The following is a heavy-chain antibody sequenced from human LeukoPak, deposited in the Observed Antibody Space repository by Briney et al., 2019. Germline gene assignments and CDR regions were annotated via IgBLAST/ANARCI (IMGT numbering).Heavy chain of an antibody. V-gene: IGHV4-30-2*01. CDR3: ARGQDTVRYYYYMDV. J-gene: IGHJ6*03. Sequence: SETLSLTCTVSGGSISSSGYYWSWIRQPPGKGLEWIGYISHSGSTYYNPSLKSRVTISVDRSKNQFSLKLSSVTAADTAVYYCARGQDTVRYYYYMDVWGKGTTVTVSS. D-gene: IGHD5-18*01. CDR1: GGSISSSGYY. CDR2: ISHSGST.